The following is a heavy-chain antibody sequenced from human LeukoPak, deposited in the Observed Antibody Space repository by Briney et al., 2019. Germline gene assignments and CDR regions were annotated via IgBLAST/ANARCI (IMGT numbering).Heavy chain of an antibody. CDR3: VRGVGGNNY. CDR1: GFTFSGSW. Sequence: GGSLRLSCAASGFTFSGSWMHWVRHPPGKGLVWVSRINTDGSTTTYADSVKGRFTISRDNAKNMVYLQMNSLRAEDTAVYYCVRGVGGNNYWGQGTLVTVSS. V-gene: IGHV3-74*01. CDR2: INTDGSTT. J-gene: IGHJ4*02. D-gene: IGHD4-23*01.